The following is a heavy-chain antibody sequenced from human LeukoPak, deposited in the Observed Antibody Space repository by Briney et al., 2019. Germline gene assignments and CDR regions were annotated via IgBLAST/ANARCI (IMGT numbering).Heavy chain of an antibody. CDR3: AILPSPYGDSRPFDY. V-gene: IGHV5-51*01. D-gene: IGHD4-17*01. CDR2: ISPDDSDT. CDR1: GYNFTNSY. Sequence: GESLKISCLGSGYNFTNSYIGWVRQMPGKGLECMGIISPDDSDTRYSPSFQGQVTISADKSISTAYLQWSSLKASDTAMYFCAILPSPYGDSRPFDYWGQGTLVTVSS. J-gene: IGHJ4*02.